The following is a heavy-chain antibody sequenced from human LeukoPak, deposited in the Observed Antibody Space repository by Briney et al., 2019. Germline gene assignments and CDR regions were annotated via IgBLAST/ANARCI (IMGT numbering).Heavy chain of an antibody. D-gene: IGHD4-11*01. CDR1: GYALTELS. CDR2: FDPEDGET. J-gene: IGHJ5*02. CDR3: ARAGPMTTVNNWFDP. Sequence: GASVKVSCKVSGYALTELSMHWVRQAPGKGLEWMGGFDPEDGETIYAQKFQGRVTVTEDTSTDTAYMELSSLGSEDTAVYYCARAGPMTTVNNWFDPWGQGTLVTVSS. V-gene: IGHV1-24*01.